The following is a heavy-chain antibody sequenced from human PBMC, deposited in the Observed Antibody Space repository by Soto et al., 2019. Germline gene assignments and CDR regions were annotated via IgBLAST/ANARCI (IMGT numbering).Heavy chain of an antibody. CDR2: INQDGSER. CDR3: AVYGYGVSAAAY. J-gene: IGHJ4*02. CDR1: GFTFSSYA. D-gene: IGHD4-17*01. Sequence: GGSLRLSCAASGFTFSSYAMHWVRQAPGKGLEWVANINQDGSERYYVDSVRGRFTISRDNVENSLYLQLNSLRPEDTAVYYCAVYGYGVSAAAYWGQGTLVTVSS. V-gene: IGHV3-7*03.